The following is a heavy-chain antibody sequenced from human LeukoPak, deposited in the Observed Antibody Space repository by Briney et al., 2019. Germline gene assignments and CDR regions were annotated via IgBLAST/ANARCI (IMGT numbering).Heavy chain of an antibody. CDR1: GFSLSTSGVG. V-gene: IGHV2-5*02. Sequence: SGPTLVKPTQTLTLTCTFSGFSLSTSGVGVGWIRQPPGKALEWLALIYWDDDKRCSPSLKSRLTITKDTSKNQVVLTMTNMDPVDTPTYYCAHVKKPRIAVAGPFDYWGQGTLVTVSS. J-gene: IGHJ4*02. CDR3: AHVKKPRIAVAGPFDY. D-gene: IGHD6-19*01. CDR2: IYWDDDK.